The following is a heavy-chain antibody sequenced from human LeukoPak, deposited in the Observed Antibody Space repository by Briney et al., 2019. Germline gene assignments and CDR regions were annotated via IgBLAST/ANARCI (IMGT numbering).Heavy chain of an antibody. CDR2: ISWNSGSI. Sequence: GGSLRLSCAGSGFIFNNYAMHWVRQPPGKGLEWVSGISWNSGSIDYADSVKGRFTISRDNAKNSLYLQMNSLRVEDTAFHYCAKDNRRHYTSGPNPDSLHWGHGALVTVSS. CDR3: AKDNRRHYTSGPNPDSLH. V-gene: IGHV3-9*01. D-gene: IGHD6-19*01. CDR1: GFIFNNYA. J-gene: IGHJ4*01.